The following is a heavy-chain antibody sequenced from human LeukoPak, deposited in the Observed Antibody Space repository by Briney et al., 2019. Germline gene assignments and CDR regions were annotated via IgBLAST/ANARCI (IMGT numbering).Heavy chain of an antibody. Sequence: ASVKVSCKASGGTFSSYAISWVRQAPGQRLEWMGWINAGNGNTKYSQKFQGRVTITRDTSASTAYMELSSLRSEDTAVYYCALGDCSSTSCYDAFDIWGQGTMVTVSS. CDR3: ALGDCSSTSCYDAFDI. J-gene: IGHJ3*02. V-gene: IGHV1-3*01. CDR1: GGTFSSYA. D-gene: IGHD2-2*01. CDR2: INAGNGNT.